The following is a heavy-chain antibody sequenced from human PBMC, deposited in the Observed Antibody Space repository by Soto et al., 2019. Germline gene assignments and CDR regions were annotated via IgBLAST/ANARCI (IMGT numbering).Heavy chain of an antibody. D-gene: IGHD2-2*01. CDR3: AKADYSKSWAPVDY. Sequence: PGGSLRLSCVTSRLTFSSYALNWVRQAPGKGLEWVSSISGSGDTTYYADSVKGRFTISRDNSKNTLYLQMNSLTVEDTALYYCAKADYSKSWAPVDYWGQGTLVTVSS. CDR2: ISGSGDTT. CDR1: RLTFSSYA. J-gene: IGHJ4*02. V-gene: IGHV3-23*01.